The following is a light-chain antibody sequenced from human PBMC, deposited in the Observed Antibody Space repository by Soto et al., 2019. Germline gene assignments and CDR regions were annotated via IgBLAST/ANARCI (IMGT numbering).Light chain of an antibody. J-gene: IGLJ1*01. Sequence: QFALTQPASVSGSPGQSITISCTGTSNDAGGYNYVSWYQQHPGKAPKLMIYDVSNRPSGVSNRFSGSKSGNTASLTISGLQAEDEADYYCSSYTSSSTLVFGTGTKVTVL. CDR2: DVS. V-gene: IGLV2-14*01. CDR3: SSYTSSSTLV. CDR1: SNDAGGYNY.